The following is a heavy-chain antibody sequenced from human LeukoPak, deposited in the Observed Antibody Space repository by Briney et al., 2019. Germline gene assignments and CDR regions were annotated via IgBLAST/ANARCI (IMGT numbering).Heavy chain of an antibody. J-gene: IGHJ4*02. V-gene: IGHV1-69*13. CDR2: IIPIFGTA. CDR3: ARGSRSYYDSSGYFD. CDR1: GYTFTSYG. D-gene: IGHD3-22*01. Sequence: SVKVSCKASGYTFTSYGISWVRQAPGQGLEWMGGIIPIFGTANYAQKFQGRVTITADESTSTAYMELSSLRSEDTAVYYCARGSRSYYDSSGYFDWGQGTLVTVSS.